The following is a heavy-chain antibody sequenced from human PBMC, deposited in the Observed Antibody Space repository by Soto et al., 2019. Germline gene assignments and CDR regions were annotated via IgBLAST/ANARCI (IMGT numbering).Heavy chain of an antibody. CDR1: GGSITSSTHY. J-gene: IGHJ4*02. D-gene: IGHD3-22*01. V-gene: IGHV4-39*01. CDR3: ARIRNYYDSSGYPDY. Sequence: SETLSLTCTVFGGSITSSTHYWGWIRQPPGKGLEWIGSVSYGGTPYYSPSLKSRITISVDTSKNQFSLKLTSVTAMYYCARIRNYYDSSGYPDYWGQGTLVTVSS. CDR2: VSYGGTP.